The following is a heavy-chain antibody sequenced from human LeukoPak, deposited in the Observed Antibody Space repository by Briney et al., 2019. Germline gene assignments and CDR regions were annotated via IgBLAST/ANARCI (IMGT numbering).Heavy chain of an antibody. Sequence: GGSLRLSCVASGFTFSSYAMSWVRQAPGKGLEWVSAISGSGGSTYYADSVKGRFTISRDNSKNTLYLQMNSLRAEDTAVYYCAKDLKRGNGAFDIWGQGTMVTVSS. CDR2: ISGSGGST. CDR1: GFTFSSYA. CDR3: AKDLKRGNGAFDI. V-gene: IGHV3-23*01. J-gene: IGHJ3*02. D-gene: IGHD3-10*01.